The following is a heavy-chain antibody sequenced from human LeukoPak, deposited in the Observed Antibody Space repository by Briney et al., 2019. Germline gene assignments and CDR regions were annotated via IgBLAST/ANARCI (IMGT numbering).Heavy chain of an antibody. CDR3: ASQKTIPDDY. CDR2: ISSSSSYI. V-gene: IGHV3-21*01. Sequence: PGGSLRLSCAASGFTFSSYSMNWVRQAPGKGLEWVSSISSSSSYIYYADSGKSRFTISRDNAKNSLYLQMNSLRAEDTAVYYCASQKTIPDDYWGQGTLVTVSS. D-gene: IGHD3-3*01. J-gene: IGHJ4*02. CDR1: GFTFSSYS.